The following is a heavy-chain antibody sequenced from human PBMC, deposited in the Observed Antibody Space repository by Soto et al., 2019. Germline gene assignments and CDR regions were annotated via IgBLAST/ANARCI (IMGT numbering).Heavy chain of an antibody. CDR2: ISYDGSNK. D-gene: IGHD6-13*01. V-gene: IGHV3-30*18. CDR3: AKDLSSSWYFDD. J-gene: IGHJ4*02. CDR1: GFTFSSYG. Sequence: QVQLVESGGGVVQPGRSLRLSCAASGFTFSSYGMHWVRQAPGKGLEWVAVISYDGSNKYYADSVKGRFTISRDNSKNTLYLQMNSLRAEDTAVYYCAKDLSSSWYFDDWGQGTLVTVSS.